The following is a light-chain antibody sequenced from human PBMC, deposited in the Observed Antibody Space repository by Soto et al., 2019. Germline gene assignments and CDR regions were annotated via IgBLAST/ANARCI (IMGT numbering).Light chain of an antibody. CDR2: EVN. CDR1: SSDVGGYNY. Sequence: QSALTQPPSASGSPGQSVAISCTGTSSDVGGYNYVAWYQQHPGKAPKLMIYEVNKRPSGVPDRFYASKSGNTASLTVSGLQAEDEADYYCSSYAGSSNVFGTGTKLTVL. CDR3: SSYAGSSNV. V-gene: IGLV2-8*01. J-gene: IGLJ1*01.